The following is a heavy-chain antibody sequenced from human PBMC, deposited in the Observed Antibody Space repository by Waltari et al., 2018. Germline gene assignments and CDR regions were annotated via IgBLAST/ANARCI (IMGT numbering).Heavy chain of an antibody. V-gene: IGHV1-2*02. CDR3: ARDDHCDF. Sequence: QVQLVQSGAEVKKPGASVRVSCKASGYKFKGFYMHWLRQAPGQGLEWMGWINPNSGRKRYAQKFEDRVIMSRDTSTSTAFMELTGLRPDDTAVYYCARDDHCDFWGQGTLVTVSS. CDR1: GYKFKGFY. CDR2: INPNSGRK. J-gene: IGHJ4*02.